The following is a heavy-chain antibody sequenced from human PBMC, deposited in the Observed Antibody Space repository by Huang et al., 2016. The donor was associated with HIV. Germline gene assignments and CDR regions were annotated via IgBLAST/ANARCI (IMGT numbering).Heavy chain of an antibody. J-gene: IGHJ4*02. CDR1: GYPFDSYG. CDR2: IGPHSGKT. V-gene: IGHV1-18*04. CDR3: ARDATGYGTGWSTEFDY. D-gene: IGHD6-19*01. Sequence: HVQLVQSGADVKKPGASVKVSCKASGYPFDSYGINWVRQAPGQGLAWMGWIGPHSGKTNQARKLQGRVTMTTDTTTSTAYMELRILTSDDTAVYYCARDATGYGTGWSTEFDYWGQGTLVTVSS.